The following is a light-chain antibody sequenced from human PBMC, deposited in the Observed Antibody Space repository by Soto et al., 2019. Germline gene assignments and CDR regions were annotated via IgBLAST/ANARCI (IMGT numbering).Light chain of an antibody. CDR2: GPS. J-gene: IGKJ1*01. Sequence: ETLMTQSAATLSVSPGERVTLSCRASQSVNTNLGWYQQKPGQGHRLLIYGPSTRVTGIPARFSGSGSGTDFTLAISSLQSEDFAVYCCQQYNNWPRTFGQGTKVEIK. CDR1: QSVNTN. V-gene: IGKV3-15*01. CDR3: QQYNNWPRT.